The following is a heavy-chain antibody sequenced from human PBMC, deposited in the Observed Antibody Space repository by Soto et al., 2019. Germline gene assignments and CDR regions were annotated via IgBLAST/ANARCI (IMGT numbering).Heavy chain of an antibody. CDR2: ISAYNGNT. V-gene: IGHV1-18*01. J-gene: IGHJ5*02. CDR1: GYTFTSYG. D-gene: IGHD6-6*01. Sequence: ASVKVSCKASGYTFTSYGISWVRQAPGQGLEWMGWISAYNGNTNYAQKLQGRVTMTTDTSTSTAYMELRSLRSDDTAVYYCARDQQWEQLVHWFDPWGQGTLVTVSS. CDR3: ARDQQWEQLVHWFDP.